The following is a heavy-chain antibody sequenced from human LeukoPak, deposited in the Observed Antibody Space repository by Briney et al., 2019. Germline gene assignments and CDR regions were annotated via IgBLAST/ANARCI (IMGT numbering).Heavy chain of an antibody. CDR1: GFTFSDYY. Sequence: GGSLRLSCAASGFTFSDYYMNWIRQAPGKGLEWVSYISSSGSTIYYADSVKGRFTISRDNAKNLLYLQMNSLRAEDTAVYYCARDAIAVAGTGIDYWGQGTLVTVSS. V-gene: IGHV3-11*01. CDR3: ARDAIAVAGTGIDY. CDR2: ISSSGSTI. D-gene: IGHD6-19*01. J-gene: IGHJ4*02.